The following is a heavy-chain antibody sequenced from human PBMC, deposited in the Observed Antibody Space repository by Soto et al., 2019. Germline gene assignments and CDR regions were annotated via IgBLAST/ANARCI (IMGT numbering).Heavy chain of an antibody. D-gene: IGHD2-21*02. CDR1: GYTLNTYY. V-gene: IGHV1-46*02. CDR3: ARGGHIAVVTDSFDY. Sequence: ASVKVSCKPSGYTLNTYYLHWVRQAPGQGLEWMGIIHPSGGGSTYAQKFLGRVTMTRDTSTSTVFMELSSLRSADTAVYYCARGGHIAVVTDSFDYWAQGTLVTVSS. CDR2: IHPSGGGS. J-gene: IGHJ4*02.